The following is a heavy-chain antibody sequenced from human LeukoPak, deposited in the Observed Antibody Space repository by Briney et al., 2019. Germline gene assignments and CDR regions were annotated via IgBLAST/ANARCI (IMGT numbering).Heavy chain of an antibody. D-gene: IGHD1-26*01. V-gene: IGHV3-30*18. CDR2: ISYDGSEK. J-gene: IGHJ4*02. CDR1: GFTFSSYG. CDR3: AKTERSGSYDY. Sequence: GGSLRLSCAASGFTFSSYGIHWVRQAPGKGLEWVAVISYDGSEKYYADSVKGRFTISRGNSKNTLYLQMNSLRGEDTAVYYCAKTERSGSYDYWGQGTLVTVSS.